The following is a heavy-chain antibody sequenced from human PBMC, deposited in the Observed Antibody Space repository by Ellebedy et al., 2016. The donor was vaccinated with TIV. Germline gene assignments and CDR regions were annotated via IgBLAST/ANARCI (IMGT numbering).Heavy chain of an antibody. D-gene: IGHD4-17*01. CDR3: AKIEHVHDYDDSGFGY. Sequence: GASLKISCAASVFTFSSYAMSWVRPAPGKGLEWVSGISTSGDSTYYAESVRDRFTISRHNSKSTLYLQMNSLRAEDTAVYYGAKIEHVHDYDDSGFGYWGQGTLVTVSS. CDR1: VFTFSSYA. CDR2: ISTSGDST. J-gene: IGHJ4*02. V-gene: IGHV3-23*01.